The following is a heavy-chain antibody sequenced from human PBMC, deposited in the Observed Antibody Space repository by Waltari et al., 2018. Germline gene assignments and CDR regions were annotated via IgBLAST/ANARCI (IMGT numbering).Heavy chain of an antibody. J-gene: IGHJ6*03. D-gene: IGHD3-10*01. CDR2: IYSGGST. CDR3: AKEGMGSSRDYYYYMDV. V-gene: IGHV3-23*03. Sequence: EVQLLESGGGLVQPGGSLRLSCAASGFTFSSYAMSWVRQAPGKGLEWVSVIYSGGSTYYADSVKGRFTISRDNSKNTLYLQMNSLRAEDTAVYYCAKEGMGSSRDYYYYMDVWGKGTTVTVSS. CDR1: GFTFSSYA.